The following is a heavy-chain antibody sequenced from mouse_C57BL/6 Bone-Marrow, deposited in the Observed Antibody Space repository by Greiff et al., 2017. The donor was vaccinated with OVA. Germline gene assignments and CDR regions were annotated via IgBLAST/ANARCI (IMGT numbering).Heavy chain of an antibody. CDR3: AIKENWLGSYFDY. V-gene: IGHV1-74*01. D-gene: IGHD2-2*01. J-gene: IGHJ2*01. CDR1: GYTFTSYW. CDR2: IHPSDSDT. Sequence: QVQLKQPGAELVKPGASVKVSCKASGYTFTSYWMHWVKQRPGQGLEWIGRIHPSDSDTNYNQKFKGKATLTVDKSSSTAYMQLSSLTSEDSAVYYCAIKENWLGSYFDYWGQGTTLTVSS.